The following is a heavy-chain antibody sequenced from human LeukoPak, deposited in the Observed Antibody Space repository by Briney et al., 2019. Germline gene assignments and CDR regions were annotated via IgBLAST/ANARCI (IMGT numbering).Heavy chain of an antibody. V-gene: IGHV4-34*01. CDR3: ASRYSSSSDY. Sequence: SETLSLTCTVSGGSISSYCWSWIRQPPGKGLEWIGEINHSGSTNYNPSLKSRVTISVDTSKNQFSLKLSPVTAADTAVYYCASRYSSSSDYWGQGTLVTVSS. D-gene: IGHD6-13*01. J-gene: IGHJ4*02. CDR1: GGSISSYC. CDR2: INHSGST.